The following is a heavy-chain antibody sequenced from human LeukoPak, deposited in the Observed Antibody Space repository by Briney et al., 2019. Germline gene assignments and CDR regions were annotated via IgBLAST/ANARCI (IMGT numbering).Heavy chain of an antibody. CDR3: ATDLG. CDR1: GFTFTGYW. Sequence: GGSLRLSCAASGFTFTGYWLHWVRHPPGKGLVWVSRVEHDGSRTAYADSVTGRFTISRDNARNMVYLQMNSLRAEGTAVYYCATDLGWGQGTLVTVSS. CDR2: VEHDGSRT. V-gene: IGHV3-74*01. J-gene: IGHJ4*02. D-gene: IGHD4-17*01.